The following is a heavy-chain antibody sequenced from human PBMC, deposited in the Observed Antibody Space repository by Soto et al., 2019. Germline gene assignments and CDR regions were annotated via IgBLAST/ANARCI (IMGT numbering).Heavy chain of an antibody. CDR3: ARASGSSSPWYFDY. V-gene: IGHV4-59*01. CDR2: IYYSGST. CDR1: GGSISSYY. D-gene: IGHD6-13*01. J-gene: IGHJ4*02. Sequence: SETLSLTCTVSGGSISSYYWSWIRQSPGKGLEWIGYIYYSGSTNYNPSLKSRVTISVDTSKNQFSLKLSSVTAADTAVYYCARASGSSSPWYFDYWGQGTLVTVSS.